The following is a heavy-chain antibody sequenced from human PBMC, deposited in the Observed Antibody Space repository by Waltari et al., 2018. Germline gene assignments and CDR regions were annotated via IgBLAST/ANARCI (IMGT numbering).Heavy chain of an antibody. J-gene: IGHJ4*02. V-gene: IGHV4-34*01. Sequence: QVQLQQWGAGLLKPSETLSLTCAVYGGSFRGYYWSWIRPPPGKGLEWIGEINHSGSTNYNPSLKSRVTISVDTSKNQFSLKLSSVTAADTAVYYCARGKKITFGGARMRGDFDYWGQGTLVTVSS. CDR3: ARGKKITFGGARMRGDFDY. CDR2: INHSGST. D-gene: IGHD3-16*01. CDR1: GGSFRGYY.